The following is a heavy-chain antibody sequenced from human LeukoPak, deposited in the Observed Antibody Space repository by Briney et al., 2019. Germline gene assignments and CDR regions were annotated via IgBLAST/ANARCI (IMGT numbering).Heavy chain of an antibody. CDR1: GFTFSISA. D-gene: IGHD2-15*01. J-gene: IGHJ4*02. CDR2: ISNNGGYT. V-gene: IGHV3-23*01. CDR3: AKQLGYCSDGSCYFPY. Sequence: GGSLRLSCAASGFTFSISAMSWVPRAPGKGLEWVSAISNNGGYTYYADSVQGRFTISRDNYKSTLCLQMNSLRAGDTAVYYCAKQLGYCSDGSCYFPYWGQGTLVTVSS.